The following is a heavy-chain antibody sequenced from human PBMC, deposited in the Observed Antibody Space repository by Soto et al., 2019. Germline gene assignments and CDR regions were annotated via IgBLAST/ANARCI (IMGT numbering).Heavy chain of an antibody. CDR2: ISNSGSTK. Sequence: PGGSLCLSCAASGFPFSTYRMNWVRQAPGKGLEWVAYISNSGSTKYYADSVKGRFTISRDNAKNSLYLQMNSLRAEDTAVYYCARWYYYGSGSYSAFDYWGQGTLVTVSS. V-gene: IGHV3-48*04. J-gene: IGHJ4*02. CDR1: GFPFSTYR. D-gene: IGHD3-10*01. CDR3: ARWYYYGSGSYSAFDY.